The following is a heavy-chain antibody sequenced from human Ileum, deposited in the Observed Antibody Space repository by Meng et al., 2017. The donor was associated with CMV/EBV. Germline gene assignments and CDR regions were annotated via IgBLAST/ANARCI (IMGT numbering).Heavy chain of an antibody. CDR3: AKDLPRVDS. CDR2: ISGGGGST. Sequence: LSCAASGFIFSTYGRSWVRQAAGKGLEWGSAISGGGGSTNYADSVKGRFTISRDNSENTLYLKMNSLRAEDTAVYYCAKDLPRVDSWGQGTLVTVSS. J-gene: IGHJ4*02. CDR1: GFIFSTYG. V-gene: IGHV3-23*01.